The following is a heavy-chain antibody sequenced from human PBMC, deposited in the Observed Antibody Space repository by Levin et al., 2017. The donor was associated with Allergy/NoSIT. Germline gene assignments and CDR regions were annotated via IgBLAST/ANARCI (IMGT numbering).Heavy chain of an antibody. V-gene: IGHV3-21*01. D-gene: IGHD2-15*01. CDR2: ISSSSSYI. CDR3: AGGLVVVAANFDL. Sequence: LSLTCAASGFTFSSYSMNWVRQAPGKGLEWVSSISSSSSYIYYADSVKGRFTISRDNAKNSLYLQMNSLRAEDTAVYYCAGGLVVVAANFDLWGRGTLVTVSS. J-gene: IGHJ2*01. CDR1: GFTFSSYS.